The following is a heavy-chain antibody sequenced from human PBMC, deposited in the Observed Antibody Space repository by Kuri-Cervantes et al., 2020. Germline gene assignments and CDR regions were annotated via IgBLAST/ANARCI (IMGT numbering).Heavy chain of an antibody. D-gene: IGHD5-18*01. V-gene: IGHV4-39*07. CDR3: ARVVDTAIGGWFDP. CDR2: IFYGETT. J-gene: IGHJ5*02. Sequence: ESLKISCSVSGGSIRNSNYYWGWIRQPPGMGLEYIGGIFYGETTNYNPSLKSRVTISVDTSKNQFSLKLSSVTAADTAVYYCARVVDTAIGGWFDPWGQGTPVTVSS. CDR1: GGSIRNSNYY.